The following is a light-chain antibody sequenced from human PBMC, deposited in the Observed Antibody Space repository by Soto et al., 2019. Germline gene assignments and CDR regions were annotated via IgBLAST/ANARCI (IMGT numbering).Light chain of an antibody. CDR1: SSNIGAGYD. J-gene: IGLJ3*02. CDR3: QSYDSSLSWV. Sequence: QSVLTQPPSVSGAPGQRVTISCTGSSSNIGAGYDVHWYQQLPGTAPKLLIYGNSNRPSGVPVRFSGSKSGTSASLAITGLQAEDEADYYCQSYDSSLSWVFGGGTKLTVL. V-gene: IGLV1-40*01. CDR2: GNS.